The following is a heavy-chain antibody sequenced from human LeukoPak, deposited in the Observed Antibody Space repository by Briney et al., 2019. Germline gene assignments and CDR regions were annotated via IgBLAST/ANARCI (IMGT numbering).Heavy chain of an antibody. V-gene: IGHV4-59*01. Sequence: SETLSLTCTVSGGSISSYYWSWIRQPPGKGLEWIGYIYYSGSTNYTPSLKSRITISLDTSKSQFSLKLSSVTAADTAVYYCASLTGDRGLGAFDIWGQGTMVTVSS. D-gene: IGHD7-27*01. CDR3: ASLTGDRGLGAFDI. CDR1: GGSISSYY. J-gene: IGHJ3*02. CDR2: IYYSGST.